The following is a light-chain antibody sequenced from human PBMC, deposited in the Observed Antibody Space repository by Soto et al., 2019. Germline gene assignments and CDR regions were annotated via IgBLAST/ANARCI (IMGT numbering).Light chain of an antibody. CDR2: DVS. V-gene: IGLV2-11*01. CDR3: CSYAGSYTWV. CDR1: SSDVGGYNY. Sequence: QSALTQPRSVSGSPGRSVTISCTGTSSDVGGYNYVSWYQQHPGKAPKLMIYDVSKRPSGVPDRFSGSKSGNRASLTISGLQAEDEAEYYCCSYAGSYTWVFGGGTKVTVL. J-gene: IGLJ3*02.